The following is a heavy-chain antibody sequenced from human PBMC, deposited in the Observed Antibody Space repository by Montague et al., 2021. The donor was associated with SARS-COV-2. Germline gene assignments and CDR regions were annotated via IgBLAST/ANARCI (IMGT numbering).Heavy chain of an antibody. J-gene: IGHJ3*01. D-gene: IGHD3-22*01. CDR3: VRLKRYFDSSGSPSAFDF. Sequence: SETLSLTCTVSGGSITNNIDYWAWIRQPPGKGLEWIGSIYYTGNTXYNPSLKSRVTISVVTSKNHFTLKLSSVTAAETAVYYCVRLKRYFDSSGSPSAFDFWGQGTKVTVSS. V-gene: IGHV4-39*02. CDR2: IYYTGNT. CDR1: GGSITNNIDY.